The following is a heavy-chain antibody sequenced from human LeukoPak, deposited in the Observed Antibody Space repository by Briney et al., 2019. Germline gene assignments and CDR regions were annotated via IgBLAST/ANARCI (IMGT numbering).Heavy chain of an antibody. CDR2: TYYRSKLYN. CDR1: GDSVSSNSAA. CDR3: ARDREGYCSGGSCYSVWFDP. D-gene: IGHD2-15*01. V-gene: IGHV6-1*01. Sequence: SQTLSLTCAISGDSVSSNSAAWDWLRQSPSRGLEWLGRTYYRSKLYNDYAVSVKSLITINQDPSKNQFSLQLNSVTPEDTAVYDCARDREGYCSGGSCYSVWFDPWGQGTLVTVSS. J-gene: IGHJ5*02.